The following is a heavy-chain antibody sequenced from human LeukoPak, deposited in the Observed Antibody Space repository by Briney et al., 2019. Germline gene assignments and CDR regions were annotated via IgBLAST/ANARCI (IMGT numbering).Heavy chain of an antibody. CDR2: INPSGGST. J-gene: IGHJ3*02. CDR1: GYTFTSYY. Sequence: ASVKVSCKASGYTFTSYYMHWVRQAPGQGLEWMGIINPSGGSTSYAQKFQGRVTMTRDTSTSTIYMELSSLRSEDTAVYYCAAYSVVVAASGRVGAFDIWGQGTMVTVSS. D-gene: IGHD2-15*01. CDR3: AAYSVVVAASGRVGAFDI. V-gene: IGHV1-46*01.